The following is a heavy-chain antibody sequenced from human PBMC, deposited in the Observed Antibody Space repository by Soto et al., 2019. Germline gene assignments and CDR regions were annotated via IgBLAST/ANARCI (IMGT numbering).Heavy chain of an antibody. Sequence: QVQLVESGGGVVQPGRSLRLSCAASGFTFSSYAMHWVRQAPGKGLEWVAVISYDGSNKYYADSVKGRFTISRDNSKNTLDRQMNSLRAEDTAVYYCARAGSRSSPRQSKDVWGQGNPVAVCS. D-gene: IGHD6-6*01. CDR3: ARAGSRSSPRQSKDV. V-gene: IGHV3-30-3*01. J-gene: IGHJ6*02. CDR2: ISYDGSNK. CDR1: GFTFSSYA.